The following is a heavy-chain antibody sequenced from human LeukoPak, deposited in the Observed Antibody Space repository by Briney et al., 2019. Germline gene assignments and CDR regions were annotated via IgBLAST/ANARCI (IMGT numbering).Heavy chain of an antibody. CDR3: ARGYYGSGFAVDV. CDR1: GGSISSYY. D-gene: IGHD3-10*01. V-gene: IGHV4-59*12. CDR2: IYYSGST. J-gene: IGHJ6*01. Sequence: SETLSLTCTVSGGSISSYYWSWIRQPPGKGLEWIGYIYYSGSTNYNPSLKSRVTISVDTSKNQFSLKLSSVTAADTAVYYCARGYYGSGFAVDVWGKGTTVTVSS.